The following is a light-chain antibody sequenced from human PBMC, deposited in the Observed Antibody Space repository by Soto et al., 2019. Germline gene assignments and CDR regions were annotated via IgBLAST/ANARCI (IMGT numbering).Light chain of an antibody. V-gene: IGLV4-69*01. Sequence: QSVLTQSPSASASLGASVKLTCTLSSGHSSYAIAWHQQRPDKGPRYLMKLNSDGSHSKGDGIPDRFSGSSSGAERYLTISSLQSEDEADYYCQTWVTGIQVFGGGTKLTVL. CDR3: QTWVTGIQV. CDR1: SGHSSYA. CDR2: LNSDGSH. J-gene: IGLJ2*01.